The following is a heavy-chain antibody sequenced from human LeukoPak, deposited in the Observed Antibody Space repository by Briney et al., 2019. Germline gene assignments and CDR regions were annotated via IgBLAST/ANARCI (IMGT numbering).Heavy chain of an antibody. Sequence: PSETLSLTCAVYGGSFSGYYWSWIRQPPGKGLEWIGEINHSGSTNYNPSLKSRVTISVDTSKNQFSLKLSSVTAADTAVYYCARGGPIDYGPDRVDYWGQGTLVTVSS. D-gene: IGHD4-17*01. CDR2: INHSGST. CDR1: GGSFSGYY. CDR3: ARGGPIDYGPDRVDY. V-gene: IGHV4-34*01. J-gene: IGHJ4*02.